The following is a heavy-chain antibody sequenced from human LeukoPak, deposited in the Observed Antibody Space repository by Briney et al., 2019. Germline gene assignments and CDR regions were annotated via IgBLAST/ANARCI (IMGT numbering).Heavy chain of an antibody. CDR1: GFTFSSYA. CDR3: AKIPGDSSGYYFDDY. CDR2: ISGSGGST. V-gene: IGHV3-23*01. J-gene: IGHJ4*02. Sequence: GGSLRLSCAASGFTFSSYAMSWVRQAPGKGLEWVSAISGSGGSTYYADSVKGRFIISRDNSKNTLYLQMNSLRAEDTAVYYCAKIPGDSSGYYFDDYWGQGTLVTVSS. D-gene: IGHD3-22*01.